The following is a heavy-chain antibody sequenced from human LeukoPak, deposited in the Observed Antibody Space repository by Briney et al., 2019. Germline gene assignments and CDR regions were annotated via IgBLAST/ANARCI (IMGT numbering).Heavy chain of an antibody. D-gene: IGHD3-22*01. J-gene: IGHJ4*02. CDR3: VKDDRYYYDSSGPY. CDR1: GLTFSIYA. Sequence: PGGSLRLSCAASGLTFSIYAMHWVRQAPGKGLEHFSAISNNGGTTYYADSVKGRFTISRDNSKNTLYLQMRSLRAEDTAVYYCVKDDRYYYDSSGPYWGQGTLVTVSS. V-gene: IGHV3-64D*06. CDR2: ISNNGGTT.